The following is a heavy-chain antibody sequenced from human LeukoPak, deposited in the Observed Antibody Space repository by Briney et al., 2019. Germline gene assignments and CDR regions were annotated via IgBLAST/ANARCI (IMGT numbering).Heavy chain of an antibody. D-gene: IGHD3-22*01. CDR1: GYTFTGYY. Sequence: ASVKVSCKASGYTFTGYYMHWVRQAPGQGLEWMGWINPNSGGTNYAQKFQGRVAMTRDTSISTAYMELRSLRSDDTAVYYCARDDDSSGYYPFDYWGQGTLVTVSS. CDR2: INPNSGGT. V-gene: IGHV1-2*02. CDR3: ARDDDSSGYYPFDY. J-gene: IGHJ4*02.